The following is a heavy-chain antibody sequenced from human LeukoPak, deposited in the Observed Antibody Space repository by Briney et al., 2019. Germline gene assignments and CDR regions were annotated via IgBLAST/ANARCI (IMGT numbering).Heavy chain of an antibody. J-gene: IGHJ4*02. D-gene: IGHD4-17*01. Sequence: PGGSLRLSCAGSGFTFSSYWMSWVRQAPGKGLEWVANINQDGSEKYYVDSVKGRFTISRDNAKNSLYLQMNSLRAEDTAVYYCARAGPFHYGDYADYFDYWGQGTLVTVSS. CDR1: GFTFSSYW. CDR2: INQDGSEK. V-gene: IGHV3-7*03. CDR3: ARAGPFHYGDYADYFDY.